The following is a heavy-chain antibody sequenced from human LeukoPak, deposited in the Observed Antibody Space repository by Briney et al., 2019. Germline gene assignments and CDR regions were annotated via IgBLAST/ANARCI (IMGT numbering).Heavy chain of an antibody. V-gene: IGHV4-38-2*01. CDR3: ATLTHIVVVPTSLHGAFDI. CDR1: GYSISGGSY. Sequence: SETLSLTCAVSGYSISGGSYWGWIRQPPGKGLEWIGSFYRGGSTYYNPSLESRVTISVDTSKNQFSLKLSSVTAADTAVYYCATLTHIVVVPTSLHGAFDIWGQGTMVTVSS. J-gene: IGHJ3*02. CDR2: FYRGGST. D-gene: IGHD2-2*01.